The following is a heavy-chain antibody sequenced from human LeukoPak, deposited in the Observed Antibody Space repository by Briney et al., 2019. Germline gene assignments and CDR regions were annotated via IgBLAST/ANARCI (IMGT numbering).Heavy chain of an antibody. CDR3: AKGVKYSGRLGAFDI. D-gene: IGHD1-26*01. J-gene: IGHJ3*02. V-gene: IGHV3-23*01. CDR2: VSGSGGST. CDR1: GFTFSSYA. Sequence: GGSLRLSCAASGFTFSSYAMSWVRQAPGKGLGWVSAVSGSGGSTYYADSVKGRFTISRDNSKNTLYLQMNSLRAEDTAVYYCAKGVKYSGRLGAFDIWGQGTMVTVSS.